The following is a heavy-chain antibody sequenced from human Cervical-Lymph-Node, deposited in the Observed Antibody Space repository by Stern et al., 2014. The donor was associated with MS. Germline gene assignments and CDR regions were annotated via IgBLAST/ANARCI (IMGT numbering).Heavy chain of an antibody. Sequence: QVQLQESGPGLVKPSETLSLTCTVSGGSISSSSYYWGWIRQPPGQGLEWIGRIYYSGSTYSNPFLKRRVTKSVDTTKNQFLLQQIAVTAADTAVYYCARRRAAAGAVLFDYWGQGTLVTVSS. D-gene: IGHD6-13*01. V-gene: IGHV4-39*01. J-gene: IGHJ4*02. CDR1: GGSISSSSYY. CDR2: IYYSGST. CDR3: ARRRAAAGAVLFDY.